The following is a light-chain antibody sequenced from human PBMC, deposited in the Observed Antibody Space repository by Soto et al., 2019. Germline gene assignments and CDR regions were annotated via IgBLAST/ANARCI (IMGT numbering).Light chain of an antibody. J-gene: IGKJ3*01. CDR1: QSISSW. CDR3: QQYNSYLFT. V-gene: IGKV1-5*01. CDR2: DAS. Sequence: DIQMTQSPSTLSASVGDRVTITCRASQSISSWLAWYQQKPGKAPKLLIYDASSLESGVPSRFSGSGSGTDFTLTISSLQPDDFATYYCQQYNSYLFTFGPGTKVEIK.